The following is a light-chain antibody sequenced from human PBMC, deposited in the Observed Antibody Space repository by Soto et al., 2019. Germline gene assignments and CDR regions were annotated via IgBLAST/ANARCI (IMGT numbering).Light chain of an antibody. CDR1: SSNIGAGYD. J-gene: IGLJ1*01. CDR3: QSYDSRMSGSV. CDR2: VNS. Sequence: QSVLTQPPSVSGAPGQRVTISCPGSSSNIGAGYDVHWYQQFPGTAPKLLIYVNSNRPSGVPDRFSGSKSGTSASLAITGLQAEDEADYYCQSYDSRMSGSVFGTGTKVTVL. V-gene: IGLV1-40*01.